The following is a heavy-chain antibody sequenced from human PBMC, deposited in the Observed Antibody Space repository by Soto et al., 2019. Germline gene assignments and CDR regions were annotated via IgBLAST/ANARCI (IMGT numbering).Heavy chain of an antibody. CDR3: ASTVNPEDSIDY. J-gene: IGHJ4*02. CDR2: IYPGDSDT. V-gene: IGHV5-51*01. D-gene: IGHD4-4*01. CDR1: GYSFTIYW. Sequence: PGEAMKICCNGAGYSFTIYWIGWVRQMPGKGLEWMGIIYPGDSDTRYSPSFQGQVTISADKSISTAYLQWSSLKASDTAMYYCASTVNPEDSIDYWGQGTLVTVSS.